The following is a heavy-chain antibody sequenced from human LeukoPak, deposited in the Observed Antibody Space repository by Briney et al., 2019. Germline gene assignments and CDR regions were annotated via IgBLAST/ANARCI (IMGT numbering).Heavy chain of an antibody. CDR2: IFPGDSDT. V-gene: IGHV5-51*01. J-gene: IGHJ4*02. CDR1: GYSFTSYW. D-gene: IGHD2-21*01. Sequence: ESLKISCKGSGYSFTSYWIGWVRQMPGKGLEWMGIIFPGDSDTRYSPSFQGQVTISVDKSISTAYLQWSSLKASDSAMYYCARVLIRGDEIDYWGRGTLVTVSS. CDR3: ARVLIRGDEIDY.